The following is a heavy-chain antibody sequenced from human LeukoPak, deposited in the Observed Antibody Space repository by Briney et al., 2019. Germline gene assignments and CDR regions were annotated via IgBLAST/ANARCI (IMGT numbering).Heavy chain of an antibody. CDR3: ARDLFPHYDSSGPLGTAS. J-gene: IGHJ5*02. Sequence: GASVKVSCKASGYTFTGFYMHWVRQAPGQGLDWMGIINPSDGSTSYARKFQGRVTMTRDTSTSTVYMELSSLRSEDTAVYYCARDLFPHYDSSGPLGTASWGQGTLVTVSS. CDR1: GYTFTGFY. D-gene: IGHD3-22*01. CDR2: INPSDGST. V-gene: IGHV1-46*01.